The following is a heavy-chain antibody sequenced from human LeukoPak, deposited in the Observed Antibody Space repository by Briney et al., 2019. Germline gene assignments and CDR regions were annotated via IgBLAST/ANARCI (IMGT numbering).Heavy chain of an antibody. CDR1: GGSISSCDCY. V-gene: IGHV4-30-4*01. Sequence: SETLSLTCTVSGGSISSCDCYWSWIRQPPGLGLVGDGYNYCSASTYYYPSLKSRVTISVDTSKTQFSLKLSSVTAADTAVYYCARFDYGGMDVWGKGTTVTVSS. CDR3: ARFDYGGMDV. J-gene: IGHJ6*04. D-gene: IGHD3-16*01. CDR2: NYCSAST.